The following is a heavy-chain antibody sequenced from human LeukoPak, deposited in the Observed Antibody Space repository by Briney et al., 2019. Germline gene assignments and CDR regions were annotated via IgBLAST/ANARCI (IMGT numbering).Heavy chain of an antibody. V-gene: IGHV3-48*01. CDR3: ARDPNALDF. CDR2: ITRSSSTI. CDR1: GFTFSSYS. J-gene: IGHJ4*02. Sequence: XGSLRLSCAASGFTFSSYSMNWVRQAPGKGLEWVSYITRSSSTIYYADSVKGRFTISRDNAENSLYLQMISLRAEDTAVYYCARDPNALDFWGQGTLVTVSS.